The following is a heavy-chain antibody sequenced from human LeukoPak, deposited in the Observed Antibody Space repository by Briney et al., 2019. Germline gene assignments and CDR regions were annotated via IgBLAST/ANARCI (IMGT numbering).Heavy chain of an antibody. CDR3: AKTLRPIIAAAGHYGMDV. CDR2: ISYDGSNK. D-gene: IGHD6-13*01. V-gene: IGHV3-30*18. CDR1: GFTFSSYG. J-gene: IGHJ6*02. Sequence: PGGSLRLSCAASGFTFSSYGMHWVRQAPGKGLEWVAVISYDGSNKYYADSVKGRFTISRDNSKNTLYLQMNSLRAEDTAVYYCAKTLRPIIAAAGHYGMDVWGQGTTVTVSS.